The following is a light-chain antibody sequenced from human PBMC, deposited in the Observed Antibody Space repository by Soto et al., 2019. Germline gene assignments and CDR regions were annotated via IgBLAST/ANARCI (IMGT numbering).Light chain of an antibody. Sequence: EIVLTQSPGTLSLSPGERATLSCRASQSVSSSYLAWYQQKPGQAPRLLIYGASSRATGIPDRFSGSGSGTDFTLTISXXEPEDFAVYYCQQYGSSSLTFGGGTKVEIK. CDR3: QQYGSSSLT. CDR1: QSVSSSY. CDR2: GAS. V-gene: IGKV3-20*01. J-gene: IGKJ4*01.